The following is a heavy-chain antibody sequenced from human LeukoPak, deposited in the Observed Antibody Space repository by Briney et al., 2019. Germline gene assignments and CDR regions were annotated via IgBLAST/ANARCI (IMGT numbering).Heavy chain of an antibody. CDR3: ARGAEWGIQLWENWFDP. Sequence: SETLSLTCTVSGGSISSYYWSWIRQPPGKGLEWIGEINHSGSTNYNPSLKSRVTISVDTSKNQFSLKLSSVTAADTAVYYCARGAEWGIQLWENWFDPWGQGTLVTVPS. CDR2: INHSGST. J-gene: IGHJ5*02. CDR1: GGSISSYY. D-gene: IGHD5-18*01. V-gene: IGHV4-34*01.